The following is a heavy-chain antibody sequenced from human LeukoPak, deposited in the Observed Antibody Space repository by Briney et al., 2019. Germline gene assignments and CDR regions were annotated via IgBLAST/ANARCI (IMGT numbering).Heavy chain of an antibody. V-gene: IGHV4-4*07. D-gene: IGHD3-22*01. CDR2: IYTSGST. CDR3: ARVVGDSSGYFPAYYYYGMDV. Sequence: PSETLSLTSTVSGGSISSYYWSWIRQPAGKGLEWIGRIYTSGSTNYNPSLKSRVTMSVDTSKNQFSLKLSSVTAADTAVYYCARVVGDSSGYFPAYYYYGMDVWGQGTTVTVSS. CDR1: GGSISSYY. J-gene: IGHJ6*02.